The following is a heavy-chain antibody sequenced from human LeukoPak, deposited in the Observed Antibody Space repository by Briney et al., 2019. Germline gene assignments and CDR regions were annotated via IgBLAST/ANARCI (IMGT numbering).Heavy chain of an antibody. CDR2: ISGSGGST. CDR3: AKGTGDTAYYFDF. D-gene: IGHD7-27*01. J-gene: IGHJ4*02. CDR1: GFTFSSYA. V-gene: IGHV3-23*01. Sequence: GGSLRLSCAAPGFTFSSYAMSWVRQAPGKGLEWVSAISGSGGSTYYADSVKGRFTISRDNSKNTLYLQMNSLRAEDTAIYYCAKGTGDTAYYFDFWGQGVLVTVSS.